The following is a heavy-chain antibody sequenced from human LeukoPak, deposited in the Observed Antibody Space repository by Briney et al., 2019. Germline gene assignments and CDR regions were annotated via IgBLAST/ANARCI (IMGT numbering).Heavy chain of an antibody. J-gene: IGHJ4*02. D-gene: IGHD4-17*01. CDR1: GFTFKSTF. CDR2: ISSSGSYI. V-gene: IGHV3-21*01. CDR3: TRDYGARDD. Sequence: GGSLRLSCAVSGFTFKSTFMNWVRQAPGKGLEWVSSISSSGSYIHYADSVKGRFTVSRDNDNDTLYLHMTGLRAEDSATYYCTRDYGARDDWGQGTLVTVSS.